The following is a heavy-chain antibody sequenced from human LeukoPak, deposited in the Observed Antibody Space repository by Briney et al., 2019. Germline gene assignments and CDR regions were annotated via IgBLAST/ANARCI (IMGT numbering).Heavy chain of an antibody. V-gene: IGHV4-39*07. J-gene: IGHJ6*02. D-gene: IGHD3-10*01. CDR1: GGSISSGDYY. CDR3: ARQGYYYGSGSYYSRYGMDV. CDR2: INHSGST. Sequence: PSETLSLTCTVSGGSISSGDYYWSWIRQPPGKGLEWIGEINHSGSTNYNPSLKSRVTISVDTSKNQFSLKLSSVTAADTAVYYCARQGYYYGSGSYYSRYGMDVWGQGTTVTVSS.